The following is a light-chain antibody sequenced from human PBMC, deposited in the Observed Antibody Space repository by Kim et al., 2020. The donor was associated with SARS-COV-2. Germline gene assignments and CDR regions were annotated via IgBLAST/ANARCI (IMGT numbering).Light chain of an antibody. CDR3: NSRDSSGNHYV. CDR2: GKN. CDR1: SLRRYY. J-gene: IGLJ1*01. Sequence: AFGQTVRITCQGDSLRRYYASWYQQKPGRTPVLVIYGKNNRPSGIPDRFSGSSSGNTASLTITGAQAEDEADYYCNSRDSSGNHYVFGTGTKVTVL. V-gene: IGLV3-19*01.